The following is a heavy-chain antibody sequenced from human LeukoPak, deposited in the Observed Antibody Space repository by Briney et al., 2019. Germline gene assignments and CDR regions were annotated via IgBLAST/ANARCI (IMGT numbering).Heavy chain of an antibody. CDR1: GYTFTTYW. J-gene: IGHJ4*02. D-gene: IGHD1-1*01. CDR2: IYPGDSDT. V-gene: IGHV5-51*01. CDR3: ARRLKISQGGTTDY. Sequence: GESLNISCKGSGYTFTTYWIGWVRQMPGKGLEWMGIIYPGDSDTRYSPSFEGQVTIAADKSTSTAYLQWSRLKASDTAIYYCARRLKISQGGTTDYWGQGTLVTVSS.